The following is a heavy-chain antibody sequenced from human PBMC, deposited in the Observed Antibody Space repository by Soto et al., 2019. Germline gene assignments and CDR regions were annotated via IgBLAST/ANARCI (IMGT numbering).Heavy chain of an antibody. J-gene: IGHJ4*02. Sequence: EVQLVETGGGLIQPGGSLRLSCAVSGFNVRSNYLSWVRQAPGRGLEWVSVISDAGRTYYGDSVKGRFTISRDNSKNTVSLEMNRLRVEDTAVYYCATERLYGPASAWGQGTLVTVSS. CDR3: ATERLYGPASA. CDR1: GFNVRSNY. V-gene: IGHV3-53*02. CDR2: ISDAGRT. D-gene: IGHD3-10*01.